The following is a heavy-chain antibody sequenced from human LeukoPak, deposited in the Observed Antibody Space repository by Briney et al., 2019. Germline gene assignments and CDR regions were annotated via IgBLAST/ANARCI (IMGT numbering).Heavy chain of an antibody. CDR1: GFTFSNAW. V-gene: IGHV3-15*01. D-gene: IGHD5-24*01. CDR3: TTQRSRGY. CDR2: IKRKTDGGTT. J-gene: IGHJ4*02. Sequence: GGSLRLSCAASGFTFSNAWMSWVRQAPGKGLEWVGRIKRKTDGGTTDYAAPVKGRFTISRDDSKNTLYLQMNSLKTEDTAVYYCTTQRSRGYWGQGTLVTVSS.